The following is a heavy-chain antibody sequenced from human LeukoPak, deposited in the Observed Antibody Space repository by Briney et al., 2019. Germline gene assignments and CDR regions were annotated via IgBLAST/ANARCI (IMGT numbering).Heavy chain of an antibody. CDR2: IYYSGSV. V-gene: IGHV4-59*08. CDR1: GGSLTSYY. Sequence: SETLSLTCTVSGGSLTSYYWSWIRQPPGKGLQWIGYIYYSGSVNYNPSLKSRVTISVDTSKNQFSLNVSSVTAADTAVYYCARLGSYFDYWGQGTQVTVSS. J-gene: IGHJ4*02. CDR3: ARLGSYFDY.